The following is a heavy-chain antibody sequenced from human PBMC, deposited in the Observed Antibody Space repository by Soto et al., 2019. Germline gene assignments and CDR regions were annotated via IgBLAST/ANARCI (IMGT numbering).Heavy chain of an antibody. CDR3: AKDGENGDLYYYYYMDV. Sequence: GGSLRLSCAASGFTFRKHWMTWVRQAPGKGLGWVAVISYDGSNKYYADSVKGRFTISRDNSKNTLYLQMNSLRAEDTAVYYCAKDGENGDLYYYYYMDVWGKGTTVTVSS. D-gene: IGHD4-17*01. CDR1: GFTFRKHW. J-gene: IGHJ6*03. V-gene: IGHV3-30*18. CDR2: ISYDGSNK.